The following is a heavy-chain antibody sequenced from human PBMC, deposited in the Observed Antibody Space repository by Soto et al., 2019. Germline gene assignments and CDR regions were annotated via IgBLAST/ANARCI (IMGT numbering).Heavy chain of an antibody. D-gene: IGHD6-6*01. J-gene: IGHJ6*02. V-gene: IGHV4-59*01. CDR3: ARDRRMRADPYYYFGLDV. CDR1: GTSINSYY. CDR2: VYYSGST. Sequence: SETLSLTCSVAGTSINSYYWSWIRQPPGKGLEWIGHVYYSGSTDYNPSLKSRVTISVDTSKRQFTLNLSSVSAADTAMYFCARDRRMRADPYYYFGLDVWGRGTAVTVSS.